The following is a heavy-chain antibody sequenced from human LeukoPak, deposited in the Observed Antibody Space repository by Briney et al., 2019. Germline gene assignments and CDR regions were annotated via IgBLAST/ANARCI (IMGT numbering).Heavy chain of an antibody. D-gene: IGHD4-23*01. V-gene: IGHV4-4*02. CDR3: ARGNGDYGGNSLYGMDV. J-gene: IGHJ6*02. CDR2: IYHSGST. CDR1: GGSISSSNW. Sequence: SETLSLTCAVSGGSISSSNWWNWVRQPPGKGLEWIGEIYHSGSTNYNPSLKTRVTISVDRSKNLFFLKLSSVTAANTAVYYCARGNGDYGGNSLYGMDVWGQGTTVTISS.